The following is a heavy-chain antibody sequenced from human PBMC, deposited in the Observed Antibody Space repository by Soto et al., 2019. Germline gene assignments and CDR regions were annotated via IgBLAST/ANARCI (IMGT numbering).Heavy chain of an antibody. CDR1: GDSISSGGYY. J-gene: IGHJ5*02. CDR3: ARGRTYYYDSSGPGWFDP. CDR2: IYYSGST. D-gene: IGHD3-22*01. Sequence: PSETLSLTCTVSGDSISSGGYYWSWIRQHPGKGLEWIGYIYYSGSTYYNPSLKSRVTISVDTSKNQFSLKLSSVTAADTAVYYCARGRTYYYDSSGPGWFDPWGQGTLVTVSS. V-gene: IGHV4-31*03.